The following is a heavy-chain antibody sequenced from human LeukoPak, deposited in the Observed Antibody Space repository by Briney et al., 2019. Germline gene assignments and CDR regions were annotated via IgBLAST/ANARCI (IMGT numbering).Heavy chain of an antibody. CDR1: GFTFSDYT. D-gene: IGHD2-15*01. J-gene: IGHJ4*02. CDR2: ISTSSTYT. V-gene: IGHV3-21*01. Sequence: GGSLRLSCAASGFTFSDYTMNWVRQAPGKGLEWVSSISTSSTYTYYADSVKGRFTISRDNAKNSLCLQMNSLSAEDTAVYYCARATCIGGSCYYYFDYWGQGTLVTVSS. CDR3: ARATCIGGSCYYYFDY.